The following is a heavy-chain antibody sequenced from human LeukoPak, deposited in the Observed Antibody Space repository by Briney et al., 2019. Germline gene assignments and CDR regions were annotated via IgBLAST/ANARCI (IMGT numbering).Heavy chain of an antibody. Sequence: GGSLRLSCGASGFTFRSYAMHWVRQAPGKGLEWVAVISYDGSNKYYADSVKGRFTISRDNSKNTLNLQMNSLKAEDTAVYYCARDEYGSGSFDYWGQGTLVTVSS. CDR3: ARDEYGSGSFDY. CDR2: ISYDGSNK. CDR1: GFTFRSYA. D-gene: IGHD3-10*01. J-gene: IGHJ4*02. V-gene: IGHV3-30-3*01.